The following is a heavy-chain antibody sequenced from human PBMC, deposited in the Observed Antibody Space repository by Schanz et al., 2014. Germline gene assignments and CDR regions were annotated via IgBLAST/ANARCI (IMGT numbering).Heavy chain of an antibody. CDR2: IIPILGIA. J-gene: IGHJ4*02. Sequence: QVQLVQSEAEVKKPGSSVKVSCKASGGTFSSYTISWVRQAPGQGLEWMGRIIPILGIANYAQKFQGRVTITADKSTSTAYMELSSLRSEDTAVYYCARGYGDSPTDFWGQGTLVTVSS. V-gene: IGHV1-69*02. CDR1: GGTFSSYT. D-gene: IGHD4-17*01. CDR3: ARGYGDSPTDF.